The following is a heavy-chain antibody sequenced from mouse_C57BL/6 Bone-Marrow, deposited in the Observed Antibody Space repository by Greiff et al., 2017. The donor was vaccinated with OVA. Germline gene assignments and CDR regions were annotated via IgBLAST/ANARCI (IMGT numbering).Heavy chain of an antibody. V-gene: IGHV5-4*03. CDR3: ARGGGWDREFFIDY. CDR1: GFTFSSYS. D-gene: IGHD3-3*01. CDR2: ISDGGSYT. Sequence: EVKLMESGGGLVKPGGSLKLSCAASGFTFSSYSMSWVRQTPEKRLEWVATISDGGSYTYYPDNVKGRFTISRDNAKNNLYLQMSHLKSEDTAMYYCARGGGWDREFFIDYWGQGTTLTVSS. J-gene: IGHJ2*01.